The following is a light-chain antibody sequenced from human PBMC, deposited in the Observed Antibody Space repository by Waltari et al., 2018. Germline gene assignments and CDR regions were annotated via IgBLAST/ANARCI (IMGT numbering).Light chain of an antibody. Sequence: QSALTQPASVSGSPGQSIPISCSGSRSDIGSYSLVSWYQQHPGKAPKLMIYEVTKRPSGVSDRFSGSKSGNTAYLTISGLQADDEAHYHCCSYAGSSTFEIFGGGTKVTVL. J-gene: IGLJ2*01. V-gene: IGLV2-23*02. CDR2: EVT. CDR3: CSYAGSSTFEI. CDR1: RSDIGSYSL.